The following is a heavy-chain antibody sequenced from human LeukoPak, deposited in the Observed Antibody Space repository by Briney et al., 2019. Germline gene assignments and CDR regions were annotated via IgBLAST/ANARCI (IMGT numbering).Heavy chain of an antibody. V-gene: IGHV3-66*01. D-gene: IGHD3-22*01. CDR2: IYSGGST. CDR3: AIYYYDSSGPPPY. J-gene: IGHJ4*02. CDR1: GFTFSDYY. Sequence: GGSLRLSCAASGFTFSDYYMSWIRQAPGKGLEWVSVIYSGGSTYYADSVKGRFTISRDNSKNTLYLQMNSLRAEDTAVYYCAIYYYDSSGPPPYWGQGTLVTVSS.